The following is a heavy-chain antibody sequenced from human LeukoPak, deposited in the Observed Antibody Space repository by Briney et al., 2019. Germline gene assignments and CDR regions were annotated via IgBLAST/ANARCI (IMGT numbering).Heavy chain of an antibody. J-gene: IGHJ5*02. D-gene: IGHD6-13*01. Sequence: ASETLSLTCTVSGYSISSGYYWGWIRQPPGKGLEWIGSIYYSGSTYYNPSLKSRVTISVDTSKNQFSLKLRSVTAADTAVYYCARYLGLAAAGTDWFDPWGQGTQVTVSS. V-gene: IGHV4-38-2*02. CDR1: GYSISSGYY. CDR2: IYYSGST. CDR3: ARYLGLAAAGTDWFDP.